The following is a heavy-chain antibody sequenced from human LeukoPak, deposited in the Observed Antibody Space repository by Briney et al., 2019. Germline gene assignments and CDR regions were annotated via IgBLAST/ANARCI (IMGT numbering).Heavy chain of an antibody. CDR2: ISSSSSYI. D-gene: IGHD1-7*01. CDR1: GFTFSSYS. Sequence: GGSLRLSCAVSGFTFSSYSMNWVRQAPGKGLEWVSCISSSSSYIYYADSVKGRFTISRDNAKNSLYLQMNSLRVEDTAVYYCARAHNWKYGTFDYWGQGTLVTVSS. J-gene: IGHJ4*02. CDR3: ARAHNWKYGTFDY. V-gene: IGHV3-21*01.